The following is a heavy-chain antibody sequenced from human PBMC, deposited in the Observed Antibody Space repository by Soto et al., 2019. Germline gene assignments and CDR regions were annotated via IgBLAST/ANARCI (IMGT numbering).Heavy chain of an antibody. CDR3: ARHEAGWYFDS. D-gene: IGHD6-25*01. CDR2: IYYSGST. Sequence: QLQLQESGPGLVKPSETLSLTCTGARGSISSGPNYWAWIRQPLGKGLEWIANIYYSGSTFYNPSLKSRVTISLDTSKNQFSLKLRSVTAADTAVYYCARHEAGWYFDSWGQGTLVTVSS. V-gene: IGHV4-39*01. CDR1: RGSISSGPNY. J-gene: IGHJ4*02.